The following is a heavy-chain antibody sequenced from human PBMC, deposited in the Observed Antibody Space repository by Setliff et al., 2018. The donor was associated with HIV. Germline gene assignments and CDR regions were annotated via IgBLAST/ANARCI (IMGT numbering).Heavy chain of an antibody. J-gene: IGHJ4*02. CDR1: GFTFSSYW. CDR2: INSDGSST. CDR3: AKDGWGYDYVGAYYFDY. D-gene: IGHD5-12*01. Sequence: TSETLRLSCAASGFTFSSYWMHWVRQAPGKGLVWVSRINSDGSSTSYADSVKGRFTISRDNAKNTLYLQMNSLTTEDTGLYYCAKDGWGYDYVGAYYFDYWGQGTPGTAPQ. V-gene: IGHV3-74*01.